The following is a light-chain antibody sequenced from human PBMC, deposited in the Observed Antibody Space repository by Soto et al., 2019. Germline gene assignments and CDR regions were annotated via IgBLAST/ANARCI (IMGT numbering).Light chain of an antibody. CDR3: QQYYNSPRT. CDR1: QGISNK. J-gene: IGKJ1*01. CDR2: AAS. V-gene: IGKV1-12*01. Sequence: SQSPSYVSASVGDRFNITCGASQGISNKLAWYQQKPGKAPNLLIYAASSLQGGVPARFSGSGSGTDFTLTISSLQSEDFATYYCQQYYNSPRTFGQGTKVDI.